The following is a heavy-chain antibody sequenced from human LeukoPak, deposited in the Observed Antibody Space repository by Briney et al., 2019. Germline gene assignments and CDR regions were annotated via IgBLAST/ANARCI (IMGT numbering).Heavy chain of an antibody. V-gene: IGHV3-74*01. J-gene: IGHJ4*02. CDR2: ISPDGSTT. D-gene: IGHD6-13*01. Sequence: PGGSLRLSCAASGFTFSSYWMHWVRQAPGKGLVWVSRISPDGSTTGHADSVKGRFTTSRDNAKNTLFLQMNSLRAEDTALYYCAHSLGSSFDYWGQGTLVTVSS. CDR1: GFTFSSYW. CDR3: AHSLGSSFDY.